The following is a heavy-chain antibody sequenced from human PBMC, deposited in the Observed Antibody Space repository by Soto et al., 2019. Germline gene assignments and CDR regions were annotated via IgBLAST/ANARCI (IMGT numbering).Heavy chain of an antibody. D-gene: IGHD5-18*01. CDR3: ARDKAHVDTAMDYYYGMDV. CDR2: IYYSGST. J-gene: IGHJ6*02. V-gene: IGHV4-59*01. Sequence: KGLEWIGYIYYSGSTNYNPSLKSRVTISVDTSKNQFSLKLRSVTAADTAVYYCARDKAHVDTAMDYYYGMDVWGQGTTVTVSS.